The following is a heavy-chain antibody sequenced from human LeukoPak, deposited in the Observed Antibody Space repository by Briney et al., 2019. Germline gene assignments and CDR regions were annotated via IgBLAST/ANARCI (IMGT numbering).Heavy chain of an antibody. CDR2: INHSGST. D-gene: IGHD6-13*01. Sequence: SETLSLTCAVYGGSFSGYYWSWIRQPPGKGLEYIGEINHSGSTNYNPSLKSRVTISVDTSKNQFSLKLSSVTAADTAVYYCARVLVPYYFDYWGQGTLVTVSS. V-gene: IGHV4-34*01. CDR1: GGSFSGYY. CDR3: ARVLVPYYFDY. J-gene: IGHJ4*02.